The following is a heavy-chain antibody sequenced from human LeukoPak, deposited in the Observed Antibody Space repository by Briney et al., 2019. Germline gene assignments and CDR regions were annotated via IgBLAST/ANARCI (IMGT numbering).Heavy chain of an antibody. D-gene: IGHD3-10*01. Sequence: SETLSLTCAVYGGSFSGYYWGWIRQPPGKGLEWIGEINHSGSTNYNPSLKSRVTISVDTSKNQFSLKLSSVTAADTAVYYCARGVTYYGMDVWGQGTTVTVSS. CDR3: ARGVTYYGMDV. J-gene: IGHJ6*02. CDR2: INHSGST. V-gene: IGHV4-34*01. CDR1: GGSFSGYY.